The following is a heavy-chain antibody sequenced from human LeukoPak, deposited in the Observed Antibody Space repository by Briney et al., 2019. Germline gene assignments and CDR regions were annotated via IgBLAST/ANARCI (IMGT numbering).Heavy chain of an antibody. CDR2: ISPYSGNT. V-gene: IGHV1-18*01. D-gene: IGHD2-2*01. J-gene: IGHJ4*02. Sequence: ASVKVSCKASGYTLRNYGISWVRQAPGQGPELMGWISPYSGNTDYAQRLQGRVILTTDTSTTTAFMELRSLRSDDTAVYYCARTSGVSVVGSPYYFDYWGQGTLVTVSS. CDR1: GYTLRNYG. CDR3: ARTSGVSVVGSPYYFDY.